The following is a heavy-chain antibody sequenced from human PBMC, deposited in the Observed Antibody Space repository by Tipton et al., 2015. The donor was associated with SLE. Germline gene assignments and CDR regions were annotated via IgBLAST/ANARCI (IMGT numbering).Heavy chain of an antibody. Sequence: TLSLTCAVYGGSFSDYYWSWIRQTPGEGLEWIGEINHTGGTNYSPSLESRVTMSVDTSKNQFSLKLSSVTAADTAVYYCAREWVTMVQGVQGGMDVWGQGTTATVSS. CDR1: GGSFSDYY. D-gene: IGHD3-10*01. CDR3: AREWVTMVQGVQGGMDV. CDR2: INHTGGT. J-gene: IGHJ6*02. V-gene: IGHV4-34*09.